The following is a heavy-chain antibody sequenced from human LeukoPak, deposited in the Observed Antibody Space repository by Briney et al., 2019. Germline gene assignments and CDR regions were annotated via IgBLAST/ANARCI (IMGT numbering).Heavy chain of an antibody. V-gene: IGHV3-48*03. J-gene: IGHJ3*02. D-gene: IGHD2-15*01. CDR2: ISSSGSTI. CDR1: GFTFSSYE. CDR3: ARIIVVVVAATSARDAFDI. Sequence: GGSLRLSCAASGFTFSSYEMNWVRQAPGKGLEWVSYISSSGSTIYYADSVKGRFTISRDNAKNSLYLQMNSLRAEDTAVYYCARIIVVVVAATSARDAFDIWGQGTMVTVSS.